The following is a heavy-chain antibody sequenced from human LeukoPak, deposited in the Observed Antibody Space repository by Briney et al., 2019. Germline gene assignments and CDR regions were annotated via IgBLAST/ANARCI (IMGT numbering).Heavy chain of an antibody. J-gene: IGHJ4*02. CDR1: GGSFSGYY. CDR3: ARGPHAVEDYDIDY. Sequence: ASETLSLTCAVYGGSFSGYYWSWVRQPPGKGLEWVGEINHSGSTNYNPSLKSRVTISVDTSNNPFSLKLSSVTAAATAVYYCARGPHAVEDYDIDYWGQGTLVTVSS. V-gene: IGHV4-34*01. CDR2: INHSGST. D-gene: IGHD4-17*01.